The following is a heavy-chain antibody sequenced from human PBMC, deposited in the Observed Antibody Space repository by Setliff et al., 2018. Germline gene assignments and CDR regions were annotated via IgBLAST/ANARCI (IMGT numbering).Heavy chain of an antibody. CDR3: ARDPNGDYVGAFDP. V-gene: IGHV3-23*01. CDR1: GITFKNAW. D-gene: IGHD4-17*01. Sequence: PGGSLRLSCAASGITFKNAWMTWVRQAPGKGLGWVSSIHVSGGSTYYADSVKGRFTISRDNSRNTLYLQMNSLGAEDTASYYCARDPNGDYVGAFDPWGQGILVTVSS. CDR2: IHVSGGST. J-gene: IGHJ5*02.